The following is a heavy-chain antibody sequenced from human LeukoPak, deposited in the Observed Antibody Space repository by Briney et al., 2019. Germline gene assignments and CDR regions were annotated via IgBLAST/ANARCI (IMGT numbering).Heavy chain of an antibody. Sequence: GASMKVSCKAAGYAFSDFYVHWVRQAPGQGLEWMGWINPRNGDTKFAQRFQGRVTMARDTSSTTVFMELGRLRSDDTAAYYCAREAYDLSTGANWFDPWGQGTLVTVSS. J-gene: IGHJ5*02. CDR2: INPRNGDT. CDR1: GYAFSDFY. CDR3: AREAYDLSTGANWFDP. V-gene: IGHV1-2*02. D-gene: IGHD3-9*01.